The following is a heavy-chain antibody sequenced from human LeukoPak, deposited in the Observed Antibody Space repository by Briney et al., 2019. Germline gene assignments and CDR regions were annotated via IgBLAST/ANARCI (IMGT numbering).Heavy chain of an antibody. CDR3: ARNFAPFRTTAPRGTVFDY. CDR1: GYTFTSYY. D-gene: IGHD2/OR15-2a*01. CDR2: INPSGGST. V-gene: IGHV1-46*01. J-gene: IGHJ4*02. Sequence: AASVKVSCKASGYTFTSYYMHWVRQAPGQGLEWMGIINPSGGSTSYAQKFQGRVTMTRDTSKSTVYMELSSLRSEDTAVYYCARNFAPFRTTAPRGTVFDYWGQGTLVTVSS.